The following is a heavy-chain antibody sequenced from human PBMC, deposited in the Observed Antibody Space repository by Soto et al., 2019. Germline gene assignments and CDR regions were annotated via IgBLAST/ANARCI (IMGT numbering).Heavy chain of an antibody. CDR2: LDYEEGER. CDR3: AAGVTTFDY. J-gene: IGHJ4*02. CDR1: GTSLSGLP. D-gene: IGHD4-17*01. Sequence: SVKGSCKVSGTSLSGLPMHWGRQAPGKGLEWMGSLDYEEGERSFAHRFQGRLTVTEDTSTDTAYMELSSLMSEDTAVYYCAAGVTTFDYWGQGTLVTVSS. V-gene: IGHV1-24*01.